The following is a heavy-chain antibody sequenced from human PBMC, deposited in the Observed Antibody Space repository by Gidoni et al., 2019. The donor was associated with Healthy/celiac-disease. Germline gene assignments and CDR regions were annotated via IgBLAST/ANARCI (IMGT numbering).Heavy chain of an antibody. D-gene: IGHD3-3*01. V-gene: IGHV1-69*08. CDR1: GGTFSSYT. J-gene: IGHJ5*02. CDR2: IIPILGIA. CDR3: ARDQGYYDFWSGNNWFDP. Sequence: QVQLVQSGAEVKKPGSSVKVSCKASGGTFSSYTISWVRQAPGQGLEWRGRIIPILGIANYAQKFQGRVTITADKSTSTAYMELSSLRSEDTAVYYCARDQGYYDFWSGNNWFDPWGQGTLVTVSS.